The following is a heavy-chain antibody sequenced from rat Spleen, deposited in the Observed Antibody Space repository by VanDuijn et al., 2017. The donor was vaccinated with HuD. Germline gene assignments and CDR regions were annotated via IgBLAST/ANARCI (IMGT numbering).Heavy chain of an antibody. J-gene: IGHJ2*01. CDR3: ARRHYGYTDYFEY. Sequence: EVQLVESGGGLVQPGRSMKLSCAASGFTFSDYYMAWVRQAPTKGLEWVASISTGGGNTYYQDYVKGRFTISRDDAKSALSLQMDSLRSEDKATYYCARRHYGYTDYFEYWGQGVMVTVSS. CDR2: ISTGGGNT. V-gene: IGHV5-25*01. D-gene: IGHD1-9*01. CDR1: GFTFSDYY.